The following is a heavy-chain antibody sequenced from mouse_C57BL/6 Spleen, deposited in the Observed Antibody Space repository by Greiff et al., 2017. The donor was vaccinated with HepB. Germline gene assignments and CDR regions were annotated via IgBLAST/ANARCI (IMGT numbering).Heavy chain of an antibody. CDR3: ARRESGWYVKFAY. CDR2: IDPSDSYT. J-gene: IGHJ3*01. V-gene: IGHV1-50*01. Sequence: QVQLQQSGAELVKPGASVTLSCQPSGYTFTSYWMQWVKQRPGQGLEWIGEIDPSDSYTNYNQKIKGKATLTVDTSSSTPCMQLSSLTSEDSAVYYCARRESGWYVKFAYWGRGTLVTVSA. CDR1: GYTFTSYW. D-gene: IGHD1-3*01.